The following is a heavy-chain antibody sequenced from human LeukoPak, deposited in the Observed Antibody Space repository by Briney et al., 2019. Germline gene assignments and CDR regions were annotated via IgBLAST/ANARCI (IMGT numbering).Heavy chain of an antibody. CDR2: VSSDGGTQ. CDR3: VKEFGGHSYGAYFDY. D-gene: IGHD5-18*01. J-gene: IGHJ4*02. Sequence: SGGSLRLSCTASGFTFGDYSMTWFRQAPGKGLEWVAVVSSDGGTQYYDDSVRGRFTISRDNAEDMLYLQMNSLRPEDTAVYYCVKEFGGHSYGAYFDYWGLGTLVTVSS. CDR1: GFTFGDYS. V-gene: IGHV3-30*04.